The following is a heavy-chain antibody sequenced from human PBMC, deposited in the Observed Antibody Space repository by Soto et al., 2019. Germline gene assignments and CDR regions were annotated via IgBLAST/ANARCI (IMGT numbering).Heavy chain of an antibody. CDR2: MSHSGGT. V-gene: IGHV4-34*01. CDR1: GGFVSSGSYY. D-gene: IGHD1-1*01. CDR3: ARVERGTATTVVDAFDI. J-gene: IGHJ3*02. Sequence: QVQLQQWGAGLLKPSETLSLTCAVYGGFVSSGSYYWSWIRQPPGKGLEWIGEMSHSGGTHFNPSLKSRAPISVATSKNQFSLKMSSVTAADTALYYCARVERGTATTVVDAFDIWGPGTMVTVSS.